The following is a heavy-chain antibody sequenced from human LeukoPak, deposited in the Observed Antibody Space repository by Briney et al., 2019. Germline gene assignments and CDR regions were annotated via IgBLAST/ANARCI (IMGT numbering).Heavy chain of an antibody. V-gene: IGHV4-59*01. CDR3: ASPRRRHGSEY. D-gene: IGHD3-10*01. CDR1: GGSFDHYF. J-gene: IGHJ4*02. CDR2: VYYSGST. Sequence: SETLSLACTLAGGSFDHYFWSWIRQPPGRGLEWIGYVYYSGSTDYSPSLKSRLTISADTYKTQFSLRLSSVTAADTAVYYCASPRRRHGSEYWGQGTLVTVSS.